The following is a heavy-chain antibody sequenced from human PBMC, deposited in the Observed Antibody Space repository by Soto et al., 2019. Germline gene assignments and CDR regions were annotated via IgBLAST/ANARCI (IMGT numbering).Heavy chain of an antibody. D-gene: IGHD5-12*01. CDR3: VKSRGGNNFDFFD. J-gene: IGHJ4*02. CDR2: IRGNGDPP. CDR1: GFTFSSYA. V-gene: IGHV3-64D*06. Sequence: PGGSLRLSXSASGFTFSSYAMHWVRQAPGKGLEYVSGIRGNGDPPFYADSVKGRFTISRDNSKNTLYLQMSNLGADDTAVYYCVKSRGGNNFDFFDWGQGALVTVSS.